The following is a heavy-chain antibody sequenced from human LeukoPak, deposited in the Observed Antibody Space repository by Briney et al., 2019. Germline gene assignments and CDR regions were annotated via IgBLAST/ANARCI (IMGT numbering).Heavy chain of an antibody. Sequence: GSLRLSFAASGFTFSSYAMHWVRQAPGKGLEWVSSITSRDGRTSYADSVKGRFTVSRDNSKNTLYLQMNYLRVEDTAAYYCARDPNGDYLGAFDFWGQGTLVTVSS. D-gene: IGHD4-17*01. CDR3: ARDPNGDYLGAFDF. CDR1: GFTFSSYA. V-gene: IGHV3-23*01. J-gene: IGHJ3*01. CDR2: ITSRDGRT.